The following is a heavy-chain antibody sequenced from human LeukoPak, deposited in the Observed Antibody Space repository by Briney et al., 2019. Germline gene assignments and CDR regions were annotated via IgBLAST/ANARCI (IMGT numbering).Heavy chain of an antibody. J-gene: IGHJ5*02. CDR3: ARAHGGNWFDP. CDR2: IYYSGST. D-gene: IGHD2-15*01. CDR1: GGSISSYY. V-gene: IGHV4-59*01. Sequence: SETLSLTCTVSGGSISSYYWSWIRQPPGKGLEWIGYIYYSGSTNYNPSLKSRVTISVDTSKIQFSLKLSSVTAADTAVYDWARAHGGNWFDPWGQGTLVNVSS.